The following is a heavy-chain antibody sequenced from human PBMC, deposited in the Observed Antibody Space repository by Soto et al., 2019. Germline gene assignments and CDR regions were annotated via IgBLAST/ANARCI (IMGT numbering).Heavy chain of an antibody. J-gene: IGHJ4*02. D-gene: IGHD2-8*01. CDR2: IGYNINII. CDR1: GFTFDDYG. CDR3: TRGPAGVKLDD. Sequence: EVHLVESGGGLVQPGRSLRLSCTASGFTFDDYGMHWVLQAPGKGLEWVSGIGYNINIIGYADSVKGRFTISRDNDKNSLYLLMNSLRPEDTALYYCTRGPAGVKLDDWGQVTLVTVSS. V-gene: IGHV3-9*01.